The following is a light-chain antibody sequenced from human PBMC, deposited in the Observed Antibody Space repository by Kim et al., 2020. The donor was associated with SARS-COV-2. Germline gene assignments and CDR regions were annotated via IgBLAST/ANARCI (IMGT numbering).Light chain of an antibody. CDR1: QRISTY. J-gene: IGKJ2*01. CDR3: QQTYTTPYT. CDR2: AAS. Sequence: SASVGDRVTITCRASQRISTYLNWYQQTPGKAPTLLLYAASSLQSGVPSRFSGSGSGTDFTLTISGLQPEDSAVYYCQQTYTTPYTFGRGTKLEI. V-gene: IGKV1-39*01.